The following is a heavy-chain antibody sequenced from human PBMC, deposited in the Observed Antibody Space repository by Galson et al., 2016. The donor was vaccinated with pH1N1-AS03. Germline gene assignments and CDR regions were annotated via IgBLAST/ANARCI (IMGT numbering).Heavy chain of an antibody. D-gene: IGHD1-26*01. V-gene: IGHV3-7*03. CDR3: VREMPRTSGRTFDI. J-gene: IGHJ3*02. CDR1: GFPFRNYW. CDR2: MKEDGKEI. Sequence: SLRLSCAGAGFPFRNYWMSWVRQAPGKGLEWVANMKEDGKEIYYADSVKGRVTISRDNARNSFYLKMNSLTADETALYYCVREMPRTSGRTFDIWGQGTMVTVSS.